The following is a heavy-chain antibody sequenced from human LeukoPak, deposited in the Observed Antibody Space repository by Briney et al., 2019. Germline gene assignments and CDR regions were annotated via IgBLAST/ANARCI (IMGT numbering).Heavy chain of an antibody. CDR3: ARDRELGY. Sequence: SETLSLTCTVSGGSISVYYWSWIRQPPGKGQEWIGYIYNSGSTNYNPSLKSRLTISVDTSKNQFSLKLSSVTAADTAVYYCARDRELGYWGQGTLVTVSS. CDR2: IYNSGST. D-gene: IGHD3-10*01. V-gene: IGHV4-59*01. CDR1: GGSISVYY. J-gene: IGHJ4*02.